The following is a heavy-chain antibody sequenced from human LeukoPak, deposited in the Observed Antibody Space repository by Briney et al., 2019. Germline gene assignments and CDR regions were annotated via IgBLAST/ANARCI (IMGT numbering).Heavy chain of an antibody. CDR3: AREGYYYGSGSYYPR. J-gene: IGHJ4*02. CDR1: GYTFTSYY. CDR2: INPSGGST. Sequence: GASVKVSCKASGYTFTSYYMHWVRQAPGQGLEWMGIINPSGGSTSYAQKFQGRVTMTRDTSISTAYMELSRLRSDDTAVYYCAREGYYYGSGSYYPRWGQGTLVTVSS. D-gene: IGHD3-10*01. V-gene: IGHV1-46*01.